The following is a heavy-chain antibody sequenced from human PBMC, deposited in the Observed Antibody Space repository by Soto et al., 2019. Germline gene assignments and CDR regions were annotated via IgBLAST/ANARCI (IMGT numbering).Heavy chain of an antibody. V-gene: IGHV3-33*01. Sequence: QVQLVESAGGVVQPGRSLRLSCAASGFTFSSYGMHWVRQAPGKGLEWVAVIWYDGSNKYYADSVKGRFTISRDNSKNTLYLQMNSLRAEDTAVYYCARSRIRGWPVAGWFDPWGQGTLVTVSS. CDR3: ARSRIRGWPVAGWFDP. CDR2: IWYDGSNK. CDR1: GFTFSSYG. D-gene: IGHD2-15*01. J-gene: IGHJ5*02.